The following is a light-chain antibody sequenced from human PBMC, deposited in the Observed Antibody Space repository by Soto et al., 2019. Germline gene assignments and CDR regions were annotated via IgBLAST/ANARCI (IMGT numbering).Light chain of an antibody. CDR3: SSYTSSSTLV. Sequence: QSALTQPASVSGSPGQSITISCTGTSSDVGGYNYVSWYQQHPGKAPKLMIYDVSNRPSGVSNRFSGSKSGNTASLTISGLQAEDAAAYYCSSYTSSSTLVFGGGTQLTVL. CDR2: DVS. J-gene: IGLJ2*01. V-gene: IGLV2-14*01. CDR1: SSDVGGYNY.